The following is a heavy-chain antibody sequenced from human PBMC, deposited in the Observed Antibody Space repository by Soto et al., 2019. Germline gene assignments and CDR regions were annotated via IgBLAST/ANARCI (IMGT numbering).Heavy chain of an antibody. D-gene: IGHD2-8*01. J-gene: IGHJ6*02. CDR3: ARDEPLVEEYALPPPLYGMDV. V-gene: IGHV1-46*01. CDR2: INPRGGST. Sequence: ASVKVSSKESGYTFTSYYMHWLRQAPGQAREWPGIINPRGGSTSYAQKFQGRVTMTRDTSTCTVYMELSSLRSEDTAVYYCARDEPLVEEYALPPPLYGMDVWGQGTTVTVSS. CDR1: GYTFTSYY.